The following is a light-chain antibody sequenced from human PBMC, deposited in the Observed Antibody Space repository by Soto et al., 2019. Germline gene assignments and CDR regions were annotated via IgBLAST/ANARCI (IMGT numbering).Light chain of an antibody. V-gene: IGKV3-15*01. Sequence: EIVMTQSPATLSVSPGERATLSCRASQSVSSNLAWYQQKPGQAPRLLIYGAFTRATGIPVRFSGSGSGTEFTLTISSLQSEDFEVYYCQQYNNWPRTFGQGTKVEIK. CDR3: QQYNNWPRT. CDR1: QSVSSN. CDR2: GAF. J-gene: IGKJ1*01.